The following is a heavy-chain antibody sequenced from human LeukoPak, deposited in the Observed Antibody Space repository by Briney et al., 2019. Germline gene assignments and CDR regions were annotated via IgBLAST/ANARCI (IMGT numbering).Heavy chain of an antibody. D-gene: IGHD3-10*01. J-gene: IGHJ6*03. Sequence: SETLSLTCTVSDDSISNNYWHWIRQPAGKGLEWIGRIYTTGTTNYNPSLKSRVTISVDTSKNQFSLKLSSVTAADTAVYYCARQFGSDYYYYMDVWGKGTTISISS. CDR2: IYTTGTT. CDR1: DDSISNNY. V-gene: IGHV4-4*07. CDR3: ARQFGSDYYYYMDV.